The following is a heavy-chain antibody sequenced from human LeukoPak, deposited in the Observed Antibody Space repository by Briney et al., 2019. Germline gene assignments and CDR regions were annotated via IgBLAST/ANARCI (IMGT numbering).Heavy chain of an antibody. D-gene: IGHD3-10*01. V-gene: IGHV3-30*04. CDR1: GFTFSTYA. CDR3: VRDLREADH. Sequence: GGSLRLSCTASGFTFSTYAMDWVRPAPGRGLEWVGDISYDGTYASYAVSVRGRFTISRDNAKNTVFLQMNSLRVDDTAVYYCVRDLREADHWGLGTLVTVSS. J-gene: IGHJ4*02. CDR2: ISYDGTYA.